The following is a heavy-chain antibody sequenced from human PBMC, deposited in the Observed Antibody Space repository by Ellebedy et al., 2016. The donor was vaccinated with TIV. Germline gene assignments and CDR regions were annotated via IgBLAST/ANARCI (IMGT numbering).Heavy chain of an antibody. V-gene: IGHV3-7*03. CDR2: IKQDGSEK. CDR3: ARGDDGYNYFFDC. J-gene: IGHJ4*02. CDR1: GFTFSSYW. Sequence: GESLKISCAASGFTFSSYWMSWVRQAPGRGLEWVANIKQDGSEKYYVDSVKGRFTISRDNAKSSLYLQVNSLRAEDTAVYYCARGDDGYNYFFDCWGQGTLVTVSS. D-gene: IGHD5-24*01.